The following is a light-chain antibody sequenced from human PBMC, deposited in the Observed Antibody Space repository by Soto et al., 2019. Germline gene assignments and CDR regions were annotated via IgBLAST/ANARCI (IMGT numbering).Light chain of an antibody. CDR1: QSVGSY. V-gene: IGKV3-11*01. CDR3: QQRSSWPLS. J-gene: IGKJ4*01. Sequence: EIVLTQSPATLSLSPGERATLSCRASQSVGSYFAWYQQKPGQAPRLLIYDAFSRATGIPATFSGSGSGTDFTLTISSLEPEDFAVYFCQQRSSWPLSFGGGTMVEI. CDR2: DAF.